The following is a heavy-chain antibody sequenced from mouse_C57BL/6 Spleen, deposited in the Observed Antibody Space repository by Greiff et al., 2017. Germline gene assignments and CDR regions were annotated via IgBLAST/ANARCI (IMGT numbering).Heavy chain of an antibody. J-gene: IGHJ4*01. CDR2: IDPSDSET. Sequence: VQLQQPGAELVRPGSSVKLSCKASGYTFTSYWMHWVKQRPIQGLEWIGNIDPSDSETHYNQKFKDKATLTVDKSSSTAYMQLSSLTSEDSAVYYCARGYYDSGAAMDYWGQGTSVTVSS. V-gene: IGHV1-52*01. CDR3: ARGYYDSGAAMDY. D-gene: IGHD1-1*01. CDR1: GYTFTSYW.